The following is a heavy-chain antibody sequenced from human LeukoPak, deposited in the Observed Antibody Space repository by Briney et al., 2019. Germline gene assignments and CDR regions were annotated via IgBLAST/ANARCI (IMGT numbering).Heavy chain of an antibody. CDR1: GFTFSSYA. CDR3: AKVAVSTAGTWWFGT. D-gene: IGHD6-13*01. V-gene: IGHV3-23*01. CDR2: IGGSGGST. J-gene: IGHJ5*02. Sequence: GGSLRLSCAASGFTFSSYAMGWVRQAPGKGLEWVSYIGGSGGSTYYADSVKGRITISRDNSRNTMFLQMNSLRADDTAVYYCAKVAVSTAGTWWFGTWGQGTLVTVSS.